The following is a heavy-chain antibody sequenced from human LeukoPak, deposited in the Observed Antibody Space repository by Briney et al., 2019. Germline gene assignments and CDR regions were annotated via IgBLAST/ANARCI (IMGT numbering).Heavy chain of an antibody. V-gene: IGHV3-30*02. CDR2: IPFDGGNK. CDR3: AKTLPGPFDY. J-gene: IGHJ4*02. Sequence: PGGSLRLSCAASGFTFSSYAMSWVRQAPGKGLEWVAFIPFDGGNKYYADSVKGRFTISRDNFKNTLYLQMTSLRAEDTAMYYCAKTLPGPFDYWGQGTLVTVSS. CDR1: GFTFSSYA. D-gene: IGHD3-16*01.